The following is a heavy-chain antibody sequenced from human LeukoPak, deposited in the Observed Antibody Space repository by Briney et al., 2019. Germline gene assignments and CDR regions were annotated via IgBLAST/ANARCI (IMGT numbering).Heavy chain of an antibody. J-gene: IGHJ4*02. D-gene: IGHD1-7*01. CDR3: ATQTSELELQAFDY. CDR2: VDPEDGET. Sequence: ASVKVSCKASGYTFTSYGISWVRQAPGKGLEWMGLVDPEDGETIYAEKFQGRVTITADTSTDTAYMELSSLRSEDTAVYYCATQTSELELQAFDYWGQGTLVTVSS. CDR1: GYTFTSYG. V-gene: IGHV1-69-2*01.